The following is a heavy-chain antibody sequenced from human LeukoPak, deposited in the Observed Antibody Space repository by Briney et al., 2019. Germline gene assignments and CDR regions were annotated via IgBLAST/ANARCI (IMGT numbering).Heavy chain of an antibody. CDR2: IYYSGST. CDR3: ARGTRKSMIVRYYFDY. Sequence: SETLSLTCTVSGGSISIGGYYWSWIRQHPGKGLEWIGYIYYSGSTYYNPSLKSRVTISVNTSKNQFSLKLSSVTAADTAVYYCARGTRKSMIVRYYFDYWGQGTLVTVSS. V-gene: IGHV4-31*03. CDR1: GGSISIGGYY. D-gene: IGHD3-22*01. J-gene: IGHJ4*02.